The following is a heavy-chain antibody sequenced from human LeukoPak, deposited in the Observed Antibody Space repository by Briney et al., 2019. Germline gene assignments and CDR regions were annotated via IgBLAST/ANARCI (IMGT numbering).Heavy chain of an antibody. D-gene: IGHD2-15*01. J-gene: IGHJ4*02. V-gene: IGHV3-48*02. CDR2: ISSSSDTI. CDR1: GFIFSKYT. CDR3: ARDGYCSSGSCYGSYEY. Sequence: GGSLTLLCAASGFIFSKYTMHWVRQAPGKGLEWVSYISSSSDTIYYADSVKGRFTISRDNAKNSLYLQMNSLRDEDTAVYYCARDGYCSSGSCYGSYEYWGQGTMVTVSS.